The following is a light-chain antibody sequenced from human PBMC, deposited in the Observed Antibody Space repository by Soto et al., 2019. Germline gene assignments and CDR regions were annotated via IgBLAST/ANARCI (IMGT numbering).Light chain of an antibody. CDR1: SSHIGRYNL. V-gene: IGLV2-23*01. J-gene: IGLJ2*01. CDR3: CSYSGGASVV. Sequence: QSALTQPASVSGSPGQSITISCTGTSSHIGRYNLVSWYQQHPGKAPKLIIYEDIERPSGVSDRFSGSKSGNTASRTISGLQTEDEADYCCCSYSGGASVVFGGGTKVTVL. CDR2: EDI.